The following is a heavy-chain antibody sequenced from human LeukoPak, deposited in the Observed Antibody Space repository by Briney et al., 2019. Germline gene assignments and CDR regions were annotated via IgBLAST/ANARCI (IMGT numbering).Heavy chain of an antibody. CDR1: GFTFSHFW. V-gene: IGHV3-7*01. Sequence: PGGSLRLSCAASGFTFSHFWMSWVRQAPGKGLEWVAYIKKTGSETYYVDSVKGRFTITRDNTRSSLFLQMYSLRAEDTAVYFCAREGGYCSGGNCYSYFDSWGQGTLVTVSS. D-gene: IGHD2-15*01. J-gene: IGHJ4*02. CDR2: IKKTGSET. CDR3: AREGGYCSGGNCYSYFDS.